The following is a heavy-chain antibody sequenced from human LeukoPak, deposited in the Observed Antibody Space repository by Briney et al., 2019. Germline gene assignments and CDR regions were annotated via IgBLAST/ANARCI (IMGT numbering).Heavy chain of an antibody. Sequence: ASVKVSCKASGYTFTSYYMHWVRQAPGQGLEWMGIINPSGGSTSYAQKFQGRVTMTRDTSTSTVYMELSSLRSEDTAVYYCAKGLYYYDSSGWPPAFDIWGQGTMVTVSS. CDR3: AKGLYYYDSSGWPPAFDI. J-gene: IGHJ3*02. D-gene: IGHD3-22*01. CDR1: GYTFTSYY. V-gene: IGHV1-46*01. CDR2: INPSGGST.